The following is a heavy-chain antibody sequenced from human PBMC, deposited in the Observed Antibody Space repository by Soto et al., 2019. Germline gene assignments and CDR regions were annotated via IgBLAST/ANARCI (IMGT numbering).Heavy chain of an antibody. V-gene: IGHV3-73*01. J-gene: IGHJ4*02. D-gene: IGHD6-19*01. Sequence: GGSLRLSCAASGFTFSGSAMHWVRQASGKGLEWVGRIRSKANSYATAYAASVKGRFTISRDDSKNTAYLQMNSLKTEDTAVYYCTRHRVEQWLVRDYWGQGTLVTVSS. CDR3: TRHRVEQWLVRDY. CDR1: GFTFSGSA. CDR2: IRSKANSYAT.